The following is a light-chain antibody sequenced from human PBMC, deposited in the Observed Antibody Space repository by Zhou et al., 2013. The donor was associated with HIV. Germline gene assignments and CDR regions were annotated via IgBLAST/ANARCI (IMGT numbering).Light chain of an antibody. CDR3: QQRSDWPLT. V-gene: IGKV1-5*03. CDR2: KAS. J-gene: IGKJ4*01. CDR1: QIISSE. Sequence: DIKVTQSPSSLSASVGDRVTITCRASQIISSELAWYQQKPGKAPSLLIYKASTLESGVPSRFSGSGSGIQFTLTISNLQPDDLAVYYCQQRSDWPLTFGGGTNVEIK.